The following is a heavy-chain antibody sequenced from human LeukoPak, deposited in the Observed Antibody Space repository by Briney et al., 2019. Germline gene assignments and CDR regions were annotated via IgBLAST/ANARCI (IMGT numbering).Heavy chain of an antibody. D-gene: IGHD1-7*01. CDR1: GYTFTGYY. CDR2: INPNSGGT. CDR3: ARITGTTSVDYFDY. J-gene: IGHJ4*02. Sequence: ASVKVSCKASGYTFTGYYMHWVRQAPGQGLEWMGWINPNSGGTNYAQKFQGRVTMTRDTSISTAYVELSRLRSDDTAVYYCARITGTTSVDYFDYWGQGTLVTVAS. V-gene: IGHV1-2*02.